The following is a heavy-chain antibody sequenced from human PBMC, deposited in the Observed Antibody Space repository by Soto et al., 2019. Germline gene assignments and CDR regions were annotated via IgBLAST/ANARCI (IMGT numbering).Heavy chain of an antibody. J-gene: IGHJ4*02. CDR3: ARPSITGTMGKGGYLDY. CDR1: GGSISSSSYY. D-gene: IGHD1-7*01. CDR2: IYYSGST. V-gene: IGHV4-39*01. Sequence: SETLSLTCTVSGGSISSSSYYWGWVRQPPGKGLEWIGSIYYSGSTYYNPSLKSRVTISVDTSKNQFSLKLSSVTAADTAVYYCARPSITGTMGKGGYLDYWGQGTLVTVSS.